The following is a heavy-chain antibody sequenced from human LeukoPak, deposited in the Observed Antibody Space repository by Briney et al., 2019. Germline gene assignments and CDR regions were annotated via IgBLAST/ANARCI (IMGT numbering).Heavy chain of an antibody. CDR1: GGSHSSYY. CDR2: IYYSGNT. J-gene: IGHJ4*02. CDR3: AREDYGGNAIL. V-gene: IGHV4-59*01. D-gene: IGHD4-23*01. Sequence: SETLSLMCSVSGGSHSSYYWSWIRHPTGKALEGIGYIYYSGNTNYNPSLKSRVTISLNTSKNQFSLKLTSVTAADTAVYFCAREDYGGNAILWGQGTLVTVSS.